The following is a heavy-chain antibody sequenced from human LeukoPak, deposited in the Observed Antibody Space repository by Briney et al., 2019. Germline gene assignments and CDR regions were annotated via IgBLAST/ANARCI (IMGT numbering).Heavy chain of an antibody. V-gene: IGHV3-64*01. J-gene: IGHJ4*02. D-gene: IGHD3-22*01. CDR3: ARDWLLLY. CDR1: GFTFSPYA. Sequence: GGSLRLSCTVSGFTFSPYAMHWVRQAPGKGLEFVSAISVNEFDTYYASSVKDRFTISRDNSKNTLYLQMGSLGTEGAAVYYCARDWLLLYWRGGTLVTVSS. CDR2: ISVNEFDT.